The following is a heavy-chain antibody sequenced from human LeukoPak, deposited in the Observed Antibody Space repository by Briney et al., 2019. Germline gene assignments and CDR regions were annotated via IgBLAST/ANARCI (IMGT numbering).Heavy chain of an antibody. CDR3: ASSQYYYDSSGYYYLAFDI. CDR2: IIPIFGTA. CDR1: GGTFSSYA. D-gene: IGHD3-22*01. V-gene: IGHV1-69*13. Sequence: SVKVSCKASGGTFSSYAISWVRPAPGQGLEWMGGIIPIFGTANYAQKFQGRVTITADESTSTAYMELSSLRSEDTAVYYCASSQYYYDSSGYYYLAFDIWGQGTMVTVSS. J-gene: IGHJ3*02.